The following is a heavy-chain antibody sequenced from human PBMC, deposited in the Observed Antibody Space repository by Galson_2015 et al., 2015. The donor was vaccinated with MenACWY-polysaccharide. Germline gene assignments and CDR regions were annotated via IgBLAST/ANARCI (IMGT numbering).Heavy chain of an antibody. D-gene: IGHD2-21*01. CDR2: ISSSSGTI. V-gene: IGHV3-48*01. CDR1: GVTFSSNR. CDR3: ASTSPNSF. J-gene: IGHJ4*02. Sequence: SLRLSCGASGVTFSSNRMNWVRQAPGKGLEWVSYISSSSGTIYYADSVKGRFTISRDDAKNSLYLQMNSLRAEDTAVYYCASTSPNSFWGQGTRVSVSS.